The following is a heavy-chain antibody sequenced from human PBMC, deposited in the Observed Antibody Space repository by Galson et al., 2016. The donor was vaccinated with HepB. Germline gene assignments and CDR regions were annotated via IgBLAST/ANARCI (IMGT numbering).Heavy chain of an antibody. Sequence: SCAASGFTVRGNYMHWVRQAPGKGLEWVSVIHSGGATYYAGSVVGRFSISRDNPKNAMDLHMSGLRAEDTAVYYCARSLGSTTNYGLDVWGQGTAVSVS. CDR3: ARSLGSTTNYGLDV. V-gene: IGHV3-53*01. CDR2: IHSGGAT. J-gene: IGHJ6*02. CDR1: GFTVRGNY. D-gene: IGHD1-26*01.